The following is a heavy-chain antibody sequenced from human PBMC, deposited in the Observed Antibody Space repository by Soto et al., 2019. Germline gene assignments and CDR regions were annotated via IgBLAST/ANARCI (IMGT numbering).Heavy chain of an antibody. CDR2: IWYDGSNK. V-gene: IGHV3-33*01. J-gene: IGHJ4*02. D-gene: IGHD3-9*01. CDR3: AREGDILTGYYGGYFDY. Sequence: QVQLVESGGGVVQPGRSLRLSCAASGFTFSSYGMHWVRQAPGKGLEWVAVIWYDGSNKYYADSVKGRFTISRDNSKNTLYLQMNILRAEDTAVYYCAREGDILTGYYGGYFDYWGQGTLVTVSS. CDR1: GFTFSSYG.